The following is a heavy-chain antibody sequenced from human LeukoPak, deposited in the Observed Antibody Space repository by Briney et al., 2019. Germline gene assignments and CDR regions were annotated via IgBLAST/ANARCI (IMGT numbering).Heavy chain of an antibody. J-gene: IGHJ5*02. V-gene: IGHV1-24*01. CDR1: GYTLTELS. CDR3: AIAYGSGFNWFDP. D-gene: IGHD3-10*01. CDR2: FDPEDGET. Sequence: RRASVKVSCKVSGYTLTELSMYWVRQAPGKGLEWMGGFDPEDGETIYAQKFQGRVTMTEDTSTDTAYMELSSLRSEDTAVYYCAIAYGSGFNWFDPWGQGTLVTVSS.